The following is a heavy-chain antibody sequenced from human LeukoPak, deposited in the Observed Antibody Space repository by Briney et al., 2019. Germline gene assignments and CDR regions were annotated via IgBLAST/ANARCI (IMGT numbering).Heavy chain of an antibody. CDR1: GLTFSTYA. CDR2: ISNSGGRT. D-gene: IGHD3/OR15-3a*01. J-gene: IGHJ4*02. CDR3: AKDHTLWAGAYYFDY. V-gene: IGHV3-23*01. Sequence: PGGSLRLSCVASGLTFSTYAMSWVRQAPGKGLEWVSAISNSGGRTYYADSVKGRFAISRDNSKNTLYLQMNSLRAEDTATYYCAKDHTLWAGAYYFDYWGQGALVTVSS.